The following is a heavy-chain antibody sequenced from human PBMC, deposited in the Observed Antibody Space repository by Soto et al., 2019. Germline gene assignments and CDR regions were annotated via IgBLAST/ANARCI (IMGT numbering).Heavy chain of an antibody. CDR1: GFSFSTSGVG. D-gene: IGHD6-6*01. CDR2: IYWSGDE. V-gene: IGHV2-5*01. CDR3: ARGLATLPVFAFDV. J-gene: IGHJ3*01. Sequence: SGPTLVNPTQTLTLTCSFSGFSFSTSGVGVGWVREPPGKALEWLALIYWSGDEHYRPSLKSRLTITKATSKNHVVLIMTNMDPVDTATYYCARGLATLPVFAFDVWGQGTTVTVSS.